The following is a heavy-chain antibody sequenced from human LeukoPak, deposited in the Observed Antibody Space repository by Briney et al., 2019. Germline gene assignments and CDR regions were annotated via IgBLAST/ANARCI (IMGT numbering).Heavy chain of an antibody. CDR1: GSTFSDAW. J-gene: IGHJ4*02. CDR3: ITSYYYDSSGYGY. D-gene: IGHD3-22*01. Sequence: PGGSLRLSCAASGSTFSDAWMSWVRQAPGKGLEWVGRIKSKTDGGTTDYAAPVKGRFTISRDDSKNTLYLQMNSLKTEDTAVYYCITSYYYDSSGYGYWGQGTLVILSS. CDR2: IKSKTDGGTT. V-gene: IGHV3-15*01.